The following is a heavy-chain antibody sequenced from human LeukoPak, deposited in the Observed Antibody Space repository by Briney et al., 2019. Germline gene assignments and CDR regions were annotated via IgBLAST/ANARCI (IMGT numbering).Heavy chain of an antibody. CDR2: ISSSGSTI. Sequence: PGGSLRLSCAASGFTFSDYYMSWIRQAPGKGLEWVSYISSSGSTIYYADSVKGRFTISRDNAKNSLYLQMNSLRAEDTAVYYCAREAMGNYVLNAFDIWGQGTMVTVSS. V-gene: IGHV3-11*04. CDR3: AREAMGNYVLNAFDI. J-gene: IGHJ3*02. CDR1: GFTFSDYY. D-gene: IGHD4-11*01.